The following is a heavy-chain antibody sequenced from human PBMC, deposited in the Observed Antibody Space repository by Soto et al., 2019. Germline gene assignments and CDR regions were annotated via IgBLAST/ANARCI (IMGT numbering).Heavy chain of an antibody. CDR2: INPNSGGT. J-gene: IGHJ6*02. CDR3: ARDRGLWFGRYGMDV. V-gene: IGHV1-2*04. D-gene: IGHD3-10*01. Sequence: QVQLVQSGAEVKKPGASVKVSCKASGYTFTGYYMHWVRQAPGQGLEWMGWINPNSGGTNYAQKFQGWVTMTRDTSISTAYRELSRLRSDDTAVYYCARDRGLWFGRYGMDVWGQGTTVTVSS. CDR1: GYTFTGYY.